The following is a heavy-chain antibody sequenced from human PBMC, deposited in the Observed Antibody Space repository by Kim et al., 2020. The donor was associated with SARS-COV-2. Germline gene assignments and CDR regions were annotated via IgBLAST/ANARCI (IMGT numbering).Heavy chain of an antibody. CDR2: VHSSGTT. J-gene: IGHJ5*01. Sequence: SETLSLTCTVSGGSISDSYWSWLRQPPGEGLQWIAYVHSSGTTNYNPSLRSRVSISLDSTQNQFSLKLTSVTAADSAVYYCAKGAGWYDFWGQGTLVTVS. CDR1: GGSISDSY. V-gene: IGHV4-59*01. CDR3: AKGAGWYDF. D-gene: IGHD6-19*01.